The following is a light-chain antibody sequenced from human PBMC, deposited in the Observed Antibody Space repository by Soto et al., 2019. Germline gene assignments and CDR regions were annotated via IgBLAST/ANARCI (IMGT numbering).Light chain of an antibody. V-gene: IGLV4-69*01. J-gene: IGLJ7*01. CDR3: QTWGTGIQGV. CDR1: SGHSSYA. Sequence: QPVLTQSPSASASLGASVKLTCTLSSGHSSYAIAWHQQQPEKGPRYLMKLNSDGSHSKGDGIPDRFSGSSSGAERYLTISSLQYEDEADYYCQTWGTGIQGVFGGGTQLTVL. CDR2: LNSDGSH.